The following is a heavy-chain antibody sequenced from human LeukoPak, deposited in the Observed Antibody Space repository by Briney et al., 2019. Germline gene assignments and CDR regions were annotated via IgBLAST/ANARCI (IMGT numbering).Heavy chain of an antibody. CDR1: GGSISSYY. CDR2: IYPSGST. Sequence: SETLSLTCTVSGGSISSYYWSWIRQPAGKGLEWIGRIYPSGSTNYNPSLKSRVTISVDTSKNQFSLKLSSVAAADTAVYYCARWPRLYYYYGMDVWGQGTTVTVSS. CDR3: ARWPRLYYYYGMDV. J-gene: IGHJ6*02. V-gene: IGHV4-4*07.